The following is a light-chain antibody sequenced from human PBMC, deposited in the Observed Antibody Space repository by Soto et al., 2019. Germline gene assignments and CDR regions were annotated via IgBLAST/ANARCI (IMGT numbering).Light chain of an antibody. CDR2: DVN. V-gene: IGLV2-8*01. J-gene: IGLJ2*01. CDR3: SSYAGSNNLV. CDR1: STDVGNYNY. Sequence: QSALTQPPSASGSPGQSLTISCTGTSTDVGNYNYVSWYQQHPGKAPKLMISDVNRRPSGVPDRFSGSKSGNTASLTVSELQAEDEADYYCSSYAGSNNLVFGGGTKVTV.